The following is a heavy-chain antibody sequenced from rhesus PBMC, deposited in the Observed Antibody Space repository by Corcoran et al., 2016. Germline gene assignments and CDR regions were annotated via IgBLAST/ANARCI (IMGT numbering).Heavy chain of an antibody. CDR1: GGSISSGYYY. V-gene: IGHV4-122*02. D-gene: IGHD5-12*01. Sequence: QVQLQESGPGLVKPSETLSLTCAVSGGSISSGYYYWIWIRQPPGKGLEWFGYITYSGSTSYNPSSKSRVTISRDTSKNQFSLKLSSVTAADTAVYYCAIHVDTATVHWGQGVLVTVSS. CDR2: ITYSGST. CDR3: AIHVDTATVH. J-gene: IGHJ4*01.